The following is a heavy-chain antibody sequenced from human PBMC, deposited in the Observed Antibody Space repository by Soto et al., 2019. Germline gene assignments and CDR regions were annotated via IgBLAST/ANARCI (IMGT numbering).Heavy chain of an antibody. Sequence: ASVKVSCKASGYTFTGYAMHLVRLAPGQRLEWMGWINAGNGNTKYSQKFQGRVTITRDTSASTAYMELSSLRSEDTAVYYCARGLNGYLYYFDYWGQGTLVTVSS. CDR3: ARGLNGYLYYFDY. J-gene: IGHJ4*02. V-gene: IGHV1-3*01. CDR2: INAGNGNT. D-gene: IGHD5-18*01. CDR1: GYTFTGYA.